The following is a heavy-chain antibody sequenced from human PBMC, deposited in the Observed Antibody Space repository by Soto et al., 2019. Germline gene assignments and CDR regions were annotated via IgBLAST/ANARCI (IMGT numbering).Heavy chain of an antibody. CDR1: GGTFSSYA. CDR2: IIPIFGTA. Sequence: GASVKVSCKASGGTFSSYAISWVRQAPGQGLEWMGGIIPIFGTANYAQKFQGRVTITADESTSTAYMELSSLRSEDTAVFYCASSRTTVTTLNYWGQGTLVTVSS. J-gene: IGHJ4*02. CDR3: ASSRTTVTTLNY. V-gene: IGHV1-69*13. D-gene: IGHD4-17*01.